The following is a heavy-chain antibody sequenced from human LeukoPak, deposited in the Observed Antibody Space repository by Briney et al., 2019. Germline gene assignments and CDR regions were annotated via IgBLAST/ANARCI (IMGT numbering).Heavy chain of an antibody. V-gene: IGHV4-4*07. CDR3: ARAGSSTSPSGTYYYYMDV. CDR1: GGSISSYY. J-gene: IGHJ6*03. CDR2: IYTSGST. D-gene: IGHD2-2*01. Sequence: PSETLSLTCTVSGGSISSYYWSWIRQPAGKGLEWIGRIYTSGSTNYNPSLKSRVTMSVDTSKNQFSLKLSSVTAADTAVYYCARAGSSTSPSGTYYYYMDVWGKGTTVTVSS.